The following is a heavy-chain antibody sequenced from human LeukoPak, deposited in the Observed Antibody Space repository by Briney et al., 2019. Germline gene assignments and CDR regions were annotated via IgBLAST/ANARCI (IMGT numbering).Heavy chain of an antibody. Sequence: PSQTLSLTCTVSGGSISSDSYYWSWIRQPAGKGLEWIGRIYTSGSTNYNPSLKSRVTISVDTSKSQFSLYMDSVTAADTAVYYCARDWNRYAYWGQGTLVTVSS. CDR2: IYTSGST. CDR1: GGSISSDSYY. V-gene: IGHV4-61*02. CDR3: ARDWNRYAY. J-gene: IGHJ4*02. D-gene: IGHD1-1*01.